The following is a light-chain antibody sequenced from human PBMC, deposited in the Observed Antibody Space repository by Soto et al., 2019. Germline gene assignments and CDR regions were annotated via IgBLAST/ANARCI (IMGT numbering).Light chain of an antibody. Sequence: EIVMTQSPATLSVSPGERATLSCRASQSVSNHLAWYQQKPGQAPRLLIYGASTRATGIPARFSGSGSGTEFTLTISSLQSEDFAVYYCQQYNNWPPRTFGQGTKLEIK. CDR1: QSVSNH. V-gene: IGKV3-15*01. CDR3: QQYNNWPPRT. CDR2: GAS. J-gene: IGKJ2*01.